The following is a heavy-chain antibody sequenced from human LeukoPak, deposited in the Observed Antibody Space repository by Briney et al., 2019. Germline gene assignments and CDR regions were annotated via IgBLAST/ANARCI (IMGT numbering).Heavy chain of an antibody. CDR2: ISYDGSNK. J-gene: IGHJ4*02. Sequence: GRSLRLSCAASGFTFSSYAMHWVRQAPGKGLEWVAVISYDGSNKYYADSVKDRFTISRDNSKNTLYLQMNSLRAEDTAVYYCAKAPNIAARPPFDYWGQGTLVTVSS. CDR3: AKAPNIAARPPFDY. D-gene: IGHD6-6*01. CDR1: GFTFSSYA. V-gene: IGHV3-30-3*01.